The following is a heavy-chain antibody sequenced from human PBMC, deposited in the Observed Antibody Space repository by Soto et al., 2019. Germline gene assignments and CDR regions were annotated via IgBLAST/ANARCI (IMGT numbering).Heavy chain of an antibody. V-gene: IGHV1-69*06. J-gene: IGHJ4*02. CDR1: GGTFSSYA. Sequence: VASVKVSCKASGGTFSSYAISWVRQAPGQGLEWMGGIIPIFGTANYAQKFQGRVTITADNSNNTLYLQLNSLTAEDTAVYSCAKGAREGYSTLYYFDFWGLGTLVTVSS. CDR2: IIPIFGTA. D-gene: IGHD4-4*01. CDR3: AKGAREGYSTLYYFDF.